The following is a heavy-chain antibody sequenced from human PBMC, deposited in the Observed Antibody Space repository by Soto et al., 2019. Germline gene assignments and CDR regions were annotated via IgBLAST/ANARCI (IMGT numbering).Heavy chain of an antibody. D-gene: IGHD3-10*01. CDR1: GFAFSSYG. V-gene: IGHV3-30*18. CDR3: AKDLTPAGYGSGDYYYGMDV. Sequence: PGGSLRLSCAASGFAFSSYGMHWVRQAPGKGLEWVAVISYDGSNKYYADSVKGRFTISRDNSKNTLYLQMNSLRAEDTAVYYCAKDLTPAGYGSGDYYYGMDVWGQGTTVTVSS. J-gene: IGHJ6*02. CDR2: ISYDGSNK.